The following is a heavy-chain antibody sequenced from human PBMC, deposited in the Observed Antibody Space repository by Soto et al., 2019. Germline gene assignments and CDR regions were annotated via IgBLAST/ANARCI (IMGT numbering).Heavy chain of an antibody. V-gene: IGHV3-13*05. CDR2: ISAAGDP. CDR3: ARTDRYFYGRDV. Sequence: EVQLVESGGGLVQPGGSLRLSCEASGFTFRNYDMHWVRQGTGKGLEWVSGISAAGDPDYADSVEGRFTITRENAQNSFFLQMNSLKGGDTSVYYCARTDRYFYGRDVWGQGPAVIVSS. CDR1: GFTFRNYD. J-gene: IGHJ6*02.